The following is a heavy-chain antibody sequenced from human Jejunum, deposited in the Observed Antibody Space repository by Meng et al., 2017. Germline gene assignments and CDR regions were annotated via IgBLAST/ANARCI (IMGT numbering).Heavy chain of an antibody. J-gene: IGHJ4*02. CDR1: GGSISGYF. Sequence: QVQLKPWGAGLWKPSEALSLPCAVYGGSISGYFWSWIRQAPGEGLEWVGEFTRGGTTNYNPSLKSRVTISADTSKNQFSLTLSSVSAADTAVYYCARHEVDFDNWGQGTLVTVSS. CDR3: ARHEVDFDN. CDR2: FTRGGTT. V-gene: IGHV4-34*02. D-gene: IGHD1-26*01.